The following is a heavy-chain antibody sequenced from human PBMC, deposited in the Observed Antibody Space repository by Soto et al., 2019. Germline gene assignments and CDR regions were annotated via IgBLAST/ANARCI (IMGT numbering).Heavy chain of an antibody. V-gene: IGHV3-21*01. J-gene: IGHJ6*02. CDR3: TRDRSSFMRGRIRGPYGGLDV. CDR1: RFAFSSYS. Sequence: QLVESGGGLVKPGGSLRVSCAASRFAFSSYSMHWVRQAPMKGLEWVASINSVASYVYYADSVEGRFTISRDNAKNSVSLQMNSLRVEDTAVYYCTRDRSSFMRGRIRGPYGGLDVWGQGTTVLVS. CDR2: INSVASYV. D-gene: IGHD3-10*01.